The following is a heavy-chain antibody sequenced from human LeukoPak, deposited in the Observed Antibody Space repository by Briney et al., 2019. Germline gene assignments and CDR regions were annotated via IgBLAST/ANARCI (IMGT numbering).Heavy chain of an antibody. CDR1: GFTFSSYA. J-gene: IGHJ4*02. V-gene: IGHV3-23*01. CDR2: ICGSGGST. Sequence: TGGSLRLSCAVSGFTFSSYAMSWVRQAPGKGLEWVSSICGSGGSTYYADSVKGRFTISRDNSKNTLYLQMNSLRAEDTAVYYCAKEPSLWWSLSYFAYWGQGTLVTVSS. CDR3: AKEPSLWWSLSYFAY. D-gene: IGHD2-21*01.